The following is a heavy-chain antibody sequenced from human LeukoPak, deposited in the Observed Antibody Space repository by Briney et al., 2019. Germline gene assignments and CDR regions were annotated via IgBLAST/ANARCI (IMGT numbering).Heavy chain of an antibody. CDR1: GGSFSGYY. V-gene: IGHV4-34*01. CDR3: ASWNYDSSGH. D-gene: IGHD3-22*01. Sequence: SETLSLTCAVYGGSFSGYYWSWIRQPPGKGLEWIGEINHSGSTNYNPSLKSRVTISVDTSKNQFSLKLSSVTAADTAVYYCASWNYDSSGHWGQGTLVTVSS. J-gene: IGHJ4*02. CDR2: INHSGST.